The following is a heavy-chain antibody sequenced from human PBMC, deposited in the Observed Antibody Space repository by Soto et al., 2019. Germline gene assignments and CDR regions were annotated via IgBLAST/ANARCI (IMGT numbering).Heavy chain of an antibody. CDR2: ISYDGSNK. Sequence: QVQLVESGGGVVQPGRSLRLSCAASGFTFSSYAMHWVRQAPGKGLEWVAVISYDGSNKYYADSVKGRFTISRDNSKNTLYLQMNSLRAEDTAVYYCARDNRSYYVNFDYWGQGTLVTVSS. D-gene: IGHD1-26*01. CDR3: ARDNRSYYVNFDY. J-gene: IGHJ4*02. V-gene: IGHV3-30-3*01. CDR1: GFTFSSYA.